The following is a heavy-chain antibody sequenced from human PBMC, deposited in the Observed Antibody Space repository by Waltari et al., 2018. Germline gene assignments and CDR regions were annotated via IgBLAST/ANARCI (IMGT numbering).Heavy chain of an antibody. J-gene: IGHJ6*02. Sequence: QVQLVQSGAEVKKPGSSVKVSCKASGCTFSSYAISWVRQAPGQGLELMGGIFLIFGTANYAQKFQGRVTITTDESTSTAYMELSILRSEDTAVYYCARQFGRPTNYGMDVWGQGTTVTVSS. CDR3: ARQFGRPTNYGMDV. CDR1: GCTFSSYA. CDR2: IFLIFGTA. V-gene: IGHV1-69*05. D-gene: IGHD3-10*01.